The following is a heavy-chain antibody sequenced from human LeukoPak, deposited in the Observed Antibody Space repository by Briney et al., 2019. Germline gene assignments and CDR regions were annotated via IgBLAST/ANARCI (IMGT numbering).Heavy chain of an antibody. J-gene: IGHJ3*01. Sequence: GGSLILSCSASGVTVSSNYMSWFRQPPGKGLEWVSVIYSGGSTYYADSVKGRFTISRDNSKNTLYLQMNSLRAEDTAVYYCAKALGGYALDFWGQGTMVTVSS. D-gene: IGHD6-25*01. CDR1: GVTVSSNY. V-gene: IGHV3-53*01. CDR2: IYSGGST. CDR3: AKALGGYALDF.